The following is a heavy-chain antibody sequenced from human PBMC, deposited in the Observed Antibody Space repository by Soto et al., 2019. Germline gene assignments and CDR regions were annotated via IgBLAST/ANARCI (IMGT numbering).Heavy chain of an antibody. CDR1: GFTFSSYW. D-gene: IGHD3-9*01. J-gene: IGHJ6*02. Sequence: GGSLRLSCAASGFTFSSYWMSWVRQAPGKGLEWVANIKQDGSEKYYVDSVKGRFTISRDNAKNSLYLQMNSLRAEDTAVYYCARDQILRYFDWLGGGSGMDVWGQGTTVTV. V-gene: IGHV3-7*03. CDR3: ARDQILRYFDWLGGGSGMDV. CDR2: IKQDGSEK.